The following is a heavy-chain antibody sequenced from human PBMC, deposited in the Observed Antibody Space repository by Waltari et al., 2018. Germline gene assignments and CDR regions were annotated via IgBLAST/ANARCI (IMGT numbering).Heavy chain of an antibody. CDR2: IKEDGSAT. V-gene: IGHV3-7*01. CDR1: GFTFSTFW. J-gene: IGHJ4*02. CDR3: SRDSSGNDY. D-gene: IGHD1-26*01. Sequence: EVQMVESGGGLVQPGGSLPISCEASGFTFSTFWMSWFRQAPGKGLEWVANIKEDGSATYYIDSVRGRFTISRDNAKNSLYLQMSSLRVDDTAMYYCSRDSSGNDYWGQGTLVTVS.